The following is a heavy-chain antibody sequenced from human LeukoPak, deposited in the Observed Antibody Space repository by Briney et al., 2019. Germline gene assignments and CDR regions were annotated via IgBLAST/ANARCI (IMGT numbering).Heavy chain of an antibody. CDR1: GYTFTGYY. CDR2: INPNSGGT. Sequence: ASVKVSCKASGYTFTGYYVHWVRQAPGQGLEWMGWINPNSGGTNYAQKFQGRVTMTRDTSISTAYMELSRLRSDDTAVYYCARGYLYSYGFDYWGQGTLVTVSS. J-gene: IGHJ4*02. D-gene: IGHD5-18*01. CDR3: ARGYLYSYGFDY. V-gene: IGHV1-2*02.